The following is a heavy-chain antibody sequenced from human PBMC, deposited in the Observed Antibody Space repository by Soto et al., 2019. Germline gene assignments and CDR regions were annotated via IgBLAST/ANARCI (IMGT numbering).Heavy chain of an antibody. Sequence: SETLSLTCNVSDGSINSYYWTWIRQPPGKRLEWIGYIYYTGSTNYNPSLNNRVTISLDTSKNQVSLTLTSVTAADAAVYYCAALGTVYRAVDHWGQGTLVTVSS. CDR3: AALGTVYRAVDH. D-gene: IGHD2-8*01. J-gene: IGHJ4*02. CDR2: IYYTGST. V-gene: IGHV4-59*01. CDR1: DGSINSYY.